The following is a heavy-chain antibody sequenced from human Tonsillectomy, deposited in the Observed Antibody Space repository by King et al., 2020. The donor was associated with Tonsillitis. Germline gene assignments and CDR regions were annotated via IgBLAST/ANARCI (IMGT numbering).Heavy chain of an antibody. CDR3: TTGSVIMITFGGVFRSRRLHY. D-gene: IGHD3-16*01. CDR2: IKSKTDGGTT. CDR1: RFTFSNAW. V-gene: IGHV3-15*01. Sequence: VQLVESGGGLVKPGGSLRLSCAASRFTFSNAWMSWVRQAPGKGLEWVGRIKSKTDGGTTDYAAPVKGRFTISRDDSKNTLYLQMNSLKTEDTAVYYCTTGSVIMITFGGVFRSRRLHYWGQGTLVTVSS. J-gene: IGHJ4*02.